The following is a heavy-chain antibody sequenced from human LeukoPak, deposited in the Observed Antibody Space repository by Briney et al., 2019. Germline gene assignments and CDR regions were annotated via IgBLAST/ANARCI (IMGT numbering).Heavy chain of an antibody. CDR2: IYYSGST. D-gene: IGHD6-6*01. CDR1: GGSISSYY. Sequence: SETLSLTCTVSGGSISSYYWSWIRQPPGKGLEWIGYIYYSGSTNYNPSLKSRVTISVDTSKNQFSLKLSSVTAADTAVYYCARAGGSSPLYYYYYMDVWGKGTTVTVS. CDR3: ARAGGSSPLYYYYYMDV. V-gene: IGHV4-59*01. J-gene: IGHJ6*03.